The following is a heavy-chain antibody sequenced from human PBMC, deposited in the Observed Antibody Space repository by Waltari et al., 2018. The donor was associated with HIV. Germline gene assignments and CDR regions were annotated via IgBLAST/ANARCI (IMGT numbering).Heavy chain of an antibody. V-gene: IGHV3-20*01. D-gene: IGHD1-26*01. CDR2: INWNGGST. Sequence: EVQLVESGGGVVRPGGSLRLSCAASGFTFDDYVMSWVRQAPGKGLEWVSGINWNGGSTGYADSLKGRFTISRDNAKNSLYLQMNSLRVGDTALYHCARVGRGSYGAFDIWGQGTMVTVSS. CDR1: GFTFDDYV. J-gene: IGHJ3*02. CDR3: ARVGRGSYGAFDI.